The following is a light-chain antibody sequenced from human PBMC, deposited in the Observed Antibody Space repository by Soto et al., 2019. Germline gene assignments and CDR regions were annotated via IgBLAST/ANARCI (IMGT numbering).Light chain of an antibody. CDR1: SSDVGAYNY. J-gene: IGLJ2*01. CDR3: TSYSSSSPVL. CDR2: EVS. Sequence: QSALTQPASVSGSPGQSITISCTGTSSDVGAYNYVSWYQQHPDKAPKLMIFEVSDRPSGVSNRFSGSKSGITASLSISGLQPEDEADYYCTSYSSSSPVLFGGGTKLTVL. V-gene: IGLV2-14*01.